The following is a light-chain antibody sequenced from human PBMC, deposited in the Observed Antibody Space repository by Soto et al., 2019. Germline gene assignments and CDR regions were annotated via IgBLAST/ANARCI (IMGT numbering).Light chain of an antibody. CDR3: QQYGSSPPT. Sequence: EIVLTQSPGTLSLSPGERATLSCRASQSVSSNYLAWYRRKPGQAPRLLIYGASNRANGIPGRFSGSGYGTDFTLTITRLEPEDFAVYYCQQYGSSPPTFGPGTRVEIK. CDR1: QSVSSNY. J-gene: IGKJ1*01. V-gene: IGKV3-20*01. CDR2: GAS.